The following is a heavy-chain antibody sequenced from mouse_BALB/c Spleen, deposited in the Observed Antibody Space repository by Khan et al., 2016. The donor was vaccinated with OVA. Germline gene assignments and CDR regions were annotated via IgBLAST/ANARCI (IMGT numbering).Heavy chain of an antibody. Sequence: EVELVESGGGLVKPGGSLKLSCAASGFTFSNYAMSWVRQSPEKRLEWVASISSGDSTYYLDSVKGRFTISRDNARNILYLQMSSLRPEDTAMYYCEYDYWFAYWGQGTLVTVSA. CDR1: GFTFSNYA. J-gene: IGHJ3*01. V-gene: IGHV5-6-5*01. CDR3: EYDYWFAY. D-gene: IGHD2-12*01. CDR2: ISSGDST.